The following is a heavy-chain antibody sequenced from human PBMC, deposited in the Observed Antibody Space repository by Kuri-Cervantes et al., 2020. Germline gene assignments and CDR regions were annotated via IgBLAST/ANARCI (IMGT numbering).Heavy chain of an antibody. CDR1: GFTFSSYG. D-gene: IGHD3-16*02. CDR2: ISYDGSNK. V-gene: IGHV3-30*18. CDR3: AKPGYVWGSYHFGIDY. J-gene: IGHJ4*02. Sequence: GGSLRLSCAASGFTFSSYGMYWVRQAPGKGLEWVAVISYDGSNKYYADSVKGRFTISRDNSKNTLYLQVNSLTAEDTAVYYCAKPGYVWGSYHFGIDYWGQGTLVTVSS.